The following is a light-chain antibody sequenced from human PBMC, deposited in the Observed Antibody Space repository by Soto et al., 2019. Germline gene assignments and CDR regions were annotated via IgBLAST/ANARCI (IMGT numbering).Light chain of an antibody. CDR1: QSVSSR. V-gene: IGKV3D-20*02. CDR2: GAS. J-gene: IGKJ5*01. Sequence: IVMTQSPGTLSLSPWERATLSCRASQSVSSRLAWYQQKPGQAPRLLIYGASNRATGIPDRFSGSGSGTDFTLTISRLEPEDFAVYYCQQRSNWPLITFGQGTRLEIK. CDR3: QQRSNWPLIT.